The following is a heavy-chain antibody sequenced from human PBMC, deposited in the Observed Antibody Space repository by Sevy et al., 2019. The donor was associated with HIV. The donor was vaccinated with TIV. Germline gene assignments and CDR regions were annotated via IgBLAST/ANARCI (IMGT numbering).Heavy chain of an antibody. Sequence: GGSLRLSCAASGFTFSSYNMNWVRQAPGKGLEWVSSISGSSNYIYYAESVKGRFIISRDNAKNTLYLQMNSLRADDTAVYYCARGPPDGSYDYFDYWGQGTLGTVS. J-gene: IGHJ4*02. CDR2: ISGSSNYI. CDR3: ARGPPDGSYDYFDY. V-gene: IGHV3-21*06. CDR1: GFTFSSYN. D-gene: IGHD1-26*01.